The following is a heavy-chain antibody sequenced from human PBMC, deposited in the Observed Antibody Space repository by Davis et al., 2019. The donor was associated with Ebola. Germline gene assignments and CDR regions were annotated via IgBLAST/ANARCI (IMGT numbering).Heavy chain of an antibody. CDR1: GYTFTGYY. Sequence: ASVKVSCKASGYTFTGYYMHWVRQAPGQGLEWMGRINPNSGGTNYAQKFQDRVTMTRDTSISTAYMELSRLRSDDTAVYYCARGPLGFVVPAAPWYWDQGTLVTVSS. CDR3: ARGPLGFVVPAAPWY. CDR2: INPNSGGT. D-gene: IGHD2-2*01. V-gene: IGHV1-2*06. J-gene: IGHJ4*02.